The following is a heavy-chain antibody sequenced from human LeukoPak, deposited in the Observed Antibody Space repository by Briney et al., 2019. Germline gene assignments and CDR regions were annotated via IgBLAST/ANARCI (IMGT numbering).Heavy chain of an antibody. CDR1: GFTFNTCA. Sequence: GGSLRLSCEASGFTFNTCAMSWVRQAPGKGLEWVSAISESGSGTYYADSVKGRFTISRDNSKNTLYLQMNSLRVDDTALYYCGKGGFGVNRAFDYWGQGTLVTVSS. CDR3: GKGGFGVNRAFDY. D-gene: IGHD3-3*01. CDR2: ISESGSGT. J-gene: IGHJ4*02. V-gene: IGHV3-23*01.